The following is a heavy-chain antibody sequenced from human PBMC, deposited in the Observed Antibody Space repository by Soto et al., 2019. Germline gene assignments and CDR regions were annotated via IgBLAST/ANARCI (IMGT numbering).Heavy chain of an antibody. CDR3: AREGGSGTFLFYAMVL. CDR2: IIPIFGTA. CDR1: GGTFSSYA. D-gene: IGHD3-10*01. Sequence: QVQLVQSGAEVKKPGSSVKVSCKASGGTFSSYAISWVRQAPGQGLEWMGGIIPIFGTANYAQKFQGRVTITADESTSTAYMELSSLRSEDTAVYCCAREGGSGTFLFYAMVLWGQGTTVTVSS. V-gene: IGHV1-69*12. J-gene: IGHJ6*02.